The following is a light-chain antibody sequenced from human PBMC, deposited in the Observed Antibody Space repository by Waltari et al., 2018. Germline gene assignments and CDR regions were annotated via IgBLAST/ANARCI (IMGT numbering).Light chain of an antibody. CDR1: SSDVGGYNY. CDR3: SSYTSSSTLYV. Sequence: QSALTQPASVSGSPGQSITISCTGTSSDVGGYNYVSWYQLHPVKAPKLMIYEVSNRPAGVSNRFSGSKSGNTASLTISGLQAEDEADYYCSSYTSSSTLYVFGTGTKVTVL. J-gene: IGLJ1*01. CDR2: EVS. V-gene: IGLV2-14*01.